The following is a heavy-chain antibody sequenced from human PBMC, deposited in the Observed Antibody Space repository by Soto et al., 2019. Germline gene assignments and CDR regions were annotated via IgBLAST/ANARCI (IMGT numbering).Heavy chain of an antibody. J-gene: IGHJ4*02. CDR3: AKGDWADY. V-gene: IGHV3-23*01. Sequence: GGSXRLSCAASGFTFSTFAMTWVRQGPGKGLEWVSYIGAHDDGYTHYADSVKGRFTVSRDNSKNTLHLQMNSLRADDTAIYYCAKGDWADYWGPGALVTVSS. D-gene: IGHD3-9*01. CDR2: IGAHDDGYT. CDR1: GFTFSTFA.